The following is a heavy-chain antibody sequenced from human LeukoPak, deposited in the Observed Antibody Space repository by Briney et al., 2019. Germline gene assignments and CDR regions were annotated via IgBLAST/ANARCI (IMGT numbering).Heavy chain of an antibody. CDR2: IHTSGNS. CDR1: GGSISGYY. V-gene: IGHV4-4*07. J-gene: IGHJ4*01. D-gene: IGHD2-2*01. CDR3: ARIGHDLYQTFDF. Sequence: SETLSLTCTVSGGSISGYYWSWIRQPAGKGLEWIGHIHTSGNSNYNPSLKSRVTMSVDTSNNQFSLRMSSVTAADTAIYYCARIGHDLYQTFDFWGNGNLITVSS.